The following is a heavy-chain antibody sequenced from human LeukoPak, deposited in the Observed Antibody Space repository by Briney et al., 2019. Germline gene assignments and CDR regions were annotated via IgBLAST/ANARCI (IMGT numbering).Heavy chain of an antibody. CDR3: ARVWGSIDY. V-gene: IGHV1-8*01. J-gene: IGHJ4*02. Sequence: ASVKVSCKASGYTFTSYDINWVRQATGQGVEWMGWMNPDSGNTGYAQKFQGRVTMTRNTSISTAYMELSSLRSEDTAIYYCARVWGSIDYWGQGTLITVPS. CDR1: GYTFTSYD. D-gene: IGHD3-16*01. CDR2: MNPDSGNT.